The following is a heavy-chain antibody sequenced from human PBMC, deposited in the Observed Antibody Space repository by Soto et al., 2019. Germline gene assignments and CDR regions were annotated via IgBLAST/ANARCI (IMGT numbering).Heavy chain of an antibody. Sequence: TSQTLSLTCTVSGGPIKNSPQYWGWSRQPPGGGLEWIGTIHYDGTVYYNPSLKSRVTISVDTSKNQFSLQVNSVTAADTAVYYCTRHQRTPDFWGQGALVTVSS. J-gene: IGHJ4*02. CDR1: GGPIKNSPQY. D-gene: IGHD2-15*01. V-gene: IGHV4-39*01. CDR3: TRHQRTPDF. CDR2: IHYDGTV.